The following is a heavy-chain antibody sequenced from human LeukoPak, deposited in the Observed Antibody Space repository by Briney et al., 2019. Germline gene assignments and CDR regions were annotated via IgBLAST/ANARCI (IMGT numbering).Heavy chain of an antibody. J-gene: IGHJ4*02. D-gene: IGHD3-22*01. V-gene: IGHV4-34*01. CDR2: INHSVST. CDR1: GGSFSGYS. CDR3: ARRPHFVLPYYYDSSCYYGY. Sequence: PSETLSLTCAVSGGSFSGYSWSWIRQAPGKGLEWVGEINHSVSTNYNPSLKSRVTISVDTSKNQFSLKLSSVTAADTAVYYCARRPHFVLPYYYDSSCYYGYWGQGTLVTVSS.